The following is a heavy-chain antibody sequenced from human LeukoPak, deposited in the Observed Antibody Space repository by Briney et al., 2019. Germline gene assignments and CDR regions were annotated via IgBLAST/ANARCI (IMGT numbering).Heavy chain of an antibody. D-gene: IGHD3-22*01. CDR3: ARLGGSYFYDSSGYYRGDY. CDR1: GGSISSYY. J-gene: IGHJ4*02. V-gene: IGHV4-59*08. CDR2: IYYSGST. Sequence: PGGSLSLTCTVSGGSISSYYWSWIRQPPGKGLEWIGYIYYSGSTNYNPSLKSRVTVSVDTSRNQFSLKLSSVTAADTAVYYCARLGGSYFYDSSGYYRGDYWGQGTLVTVSS.